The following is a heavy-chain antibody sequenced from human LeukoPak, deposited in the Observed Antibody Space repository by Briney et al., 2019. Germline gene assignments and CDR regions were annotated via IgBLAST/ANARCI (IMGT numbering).Heavy chain of an antibody. D-gene: IGHD6-19*01. J-gene: IGHJ4*02. CDR1: GFTFSNYA. CDR2: ISGSGDST. V-gene: IGHV3-23*01. Sequence: GGSLRLSCAASGFTFSNYALSWVRGTPGKGLEWVSGISGSGDSTYYADSVKGRFTISRDNSKNTLYLQMNSLRAEDTAVYYCARRSGIAVAGAFDYWGQGTLVTVSS. CDR3: ARRSGIAVAGAFDY.